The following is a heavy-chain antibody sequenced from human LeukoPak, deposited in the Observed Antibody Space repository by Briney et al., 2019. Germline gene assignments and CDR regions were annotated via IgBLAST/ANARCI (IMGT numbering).Heavy chain of an antibody. CDR1: GFSVISNY. D-gene: IGHD6-13*01. Sequence: GGSLRLSCAASGFSVISNYMSWVRQAPGKGLEWVSLIYSGGSTNYVDSVKGRFTISRDNSRNTLYLQMNSLRAEDTAVYYCARGIAAAGTFDHWGQGTLVTVSS. CDR2: IYSGGST. CDR3: ARGIAAAGTFDH. V-gene: IGHV3-53*01. J-gene: IGHJ4*02.